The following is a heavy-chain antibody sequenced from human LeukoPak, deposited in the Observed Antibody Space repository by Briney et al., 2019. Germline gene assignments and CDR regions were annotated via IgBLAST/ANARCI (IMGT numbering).Heavy chain of an antibody. J-gene: IGHJ4*02. V-gene: IGHV3-7*03. Sequence: GGSLRLSCAASGFSFSDAWMNWVRQAPGMGLEWVANIKQDGSEKNYVDSAKGRFTISRDNAKNSLYLQMSSLRAEDTAVYYCVRNSPDGWDWGQGTLVTVSS. D-gene: IGHD1-26*01. CDR1: GFSFSDAW. CDR3: VRNSPDGWD. CDR2: IKQDGSEK.